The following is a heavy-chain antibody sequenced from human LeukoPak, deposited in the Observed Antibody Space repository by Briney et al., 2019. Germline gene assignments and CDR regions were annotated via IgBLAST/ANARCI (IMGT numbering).Heavy chain of an antibody. CDR1: GFTFSSHA. Sequence: GRSLRLSCAASGFTFSSHAMHWLRQAPGKGLEWVAVISYDGSRKYYADSVRGRFTISRDNSKNTLYLQMNSSSAEDKALYYCAKGEMATIYYWGQGTLVTVSS. J-gene: IGHJ4*02. CDR2: ISYDGSRK. CDR3: AKGEMATIYY. V-gene: IGHV3-30*18. D-gene: IGHD5-24*01.